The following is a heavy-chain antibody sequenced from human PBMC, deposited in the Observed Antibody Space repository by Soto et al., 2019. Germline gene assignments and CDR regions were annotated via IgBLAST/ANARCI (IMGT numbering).Heavy chain of an antibody. CDR2: ISAYNDER. Sequence: QVQLVQSGGEMKKPGASVKVSCKASGYTFTNFGISWVRQAPEQGPEWVGWISAYNDERNYAQKFRGRVIMTTDTSTSTAYMELRTLTSDDTAVYYCARDYDIWGEDWFDPWGQGTLVTVSS. CDR1: GYTFTNFG. J-gene: IGHJ5*02. D-gene: IGHD3-9*01. V-gene: IGHV1-18*01. CDR3: ARDYDIWGEDWFDP.